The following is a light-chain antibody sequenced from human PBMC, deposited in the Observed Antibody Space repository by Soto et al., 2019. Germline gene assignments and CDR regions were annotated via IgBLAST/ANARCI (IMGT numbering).Light chain of an antibody. Sequence: QSVLTRPPSVSGAPGRRVTMFGTGSTSNIGADYHVHWYRQLPGTAPRLLIYGNTNRPSGVPGRFSGSKSGTSASLAITGLQAEDEGNYYCQSYDTSLRAYVFGTGTKVTV. J-gene: IGLJ1*01. CDR3: QSYDTSLRAYV. CDR2: GNT. V-gene: IGLV1-40*01. CDR1: TSNIGADYH.